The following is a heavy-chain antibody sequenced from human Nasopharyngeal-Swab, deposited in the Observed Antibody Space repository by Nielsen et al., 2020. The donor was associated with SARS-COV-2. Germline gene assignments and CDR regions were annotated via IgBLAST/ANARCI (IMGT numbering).Heavy chain of an antibody. V-gene: IGHV1-18*01. CDR1: GYTFTSYG. J-gene: IGHJ4*02. Sequence: VSVKVSCKASGYTFTSYGINWVRQAPGQGLEWMGWISAYNGNTNYAQKVQGRVTMTTDTSTSTAYMELRSLRSDDTAVYYCAIAVAGTDYFDYWGQGTLVTVSS. CDR3: AIAVAGTDYFDY. D-gene: IGHD6-19*01. CDR2: ISAYNGNT.